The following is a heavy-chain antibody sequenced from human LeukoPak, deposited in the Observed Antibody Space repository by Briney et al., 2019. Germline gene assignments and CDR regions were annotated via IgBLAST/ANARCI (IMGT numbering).Heavy chain of an antibody. Sequence: ASETLSLTCTVSGYSISSGYDWGWIRQPPGKGLAWIGSIYHSGSTYYNPSLKSRVTISVDTSKNQFSLKLSSVTAADTAVYYCARQVRPLDTAMVSNWFDPWGQGTLVTVSS. CDR3: ARQVRPLDTAMVSNWFDP. J-gene: IGHJ5*02. CDR2: IYHSGST. CDR1: GYSISSGYD. V-gene: IGHV4-38-2*02. D-gene: IGHD5-18*01.